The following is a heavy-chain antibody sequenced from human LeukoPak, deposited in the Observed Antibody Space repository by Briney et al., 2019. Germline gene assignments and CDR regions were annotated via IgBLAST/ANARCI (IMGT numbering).Heavy chain of an antibody. CDR3: ARGAVGATVDP. CDR2: IYHSGST. D-gene: IGHD1-26*01. Sequence: SQTLSLTCTVSGASISSGTYYWSWIRQPPGKGLEWIGDIYHSGSTYYNLSLKSRVTISIDRSKTQFSLKLSSVTAADTAVYYCARGAVGATVDPWGQGILVTVSS. CDR1: GASISSGTYY. J-gene: IGHJ5*02. V-gene: IGHV4-30-2*01.